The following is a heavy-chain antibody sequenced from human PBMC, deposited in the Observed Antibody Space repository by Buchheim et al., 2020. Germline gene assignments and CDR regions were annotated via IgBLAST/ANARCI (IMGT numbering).Heavy chain of an antibody. V-gene: IGHV4-34*01. D-gene: IGHD2-2*02. CDR2: INHSGST. CDR3: ARSRPVFVVVPAAIDY. CDR1: GGSFSGYY. Sequence: QVQLQQWGAGLLKPSETLSLTCAVYGGSFSGYYWSWIRQPPGKGLEWIGEINHSGSTNYNPSLKSRVTISVDTSKNQLSLKLSAVTAADTAVYYCARSRPVFVVVPAAIDYWGQGTL. J-gene: IGHJ4*02.